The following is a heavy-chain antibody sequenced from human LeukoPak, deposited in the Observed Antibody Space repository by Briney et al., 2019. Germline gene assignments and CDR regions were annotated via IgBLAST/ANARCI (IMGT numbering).Heavy chain of an antibody. V-gene: IGHV1-18*01. CDR3: ARVTTEAESYYYGMDV. CDR2: ISAYNGNT. D-gene: IGHD4-17*01. Sequence: GASVKVSCKASGYTFTSYGISWVRQAPGQGLEWMGWISAYNGNTNYAQKLQGRVTMTTDTSTSTAYMELSSLRSDDTAVYYCARVTTEAESYYYGMDVWGQGTTVTVSS. CDR1: GYTFTSYG. J-gene: IGHJ6*02.